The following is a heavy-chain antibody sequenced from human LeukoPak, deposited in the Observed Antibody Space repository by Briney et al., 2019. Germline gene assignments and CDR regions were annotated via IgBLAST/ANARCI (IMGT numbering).Heavy chain of an antibody. V-gene: IGHV3-74*01. CDR2: INSDGSST. CDR3: ASYVSAHYGYDY. D-gene: IGHD3-10*01. Sequence: PGGSLRLSCAASGFTFSSYWMHWVRQAPGKGLVWVSRINSDGSSTSYAGSVKGRFTISRDNAKNTLYLQMNSLRAEDTAVYYCASYVSAHYGYDYWGQGTLVTVSS. J-gene: IGHJ4*02. CDR1: GFTFSSYW.